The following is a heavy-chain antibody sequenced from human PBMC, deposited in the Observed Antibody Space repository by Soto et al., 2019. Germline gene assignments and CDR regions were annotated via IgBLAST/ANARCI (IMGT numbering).Heavy chain of an antibody. CDR2: MNPNSGNT. D-gene: IGHD2-21*01. CDR1: GYTFTSYD. V-gene: IGHV1-8*01. Sequence: ASAKVSCKASGYTFTSYDINWVRQATGQGLEWMGWMNPNSGNTGYAQKFQGRVTMTRNTSISTAYMELSSLRSEDTAVYYCARVASHIVVVIATPYYYMDVWGKGTTVTVSS. J-gene: IGHJ6*03. CDR3: ARVASHIVVVIATPYYYMDV.